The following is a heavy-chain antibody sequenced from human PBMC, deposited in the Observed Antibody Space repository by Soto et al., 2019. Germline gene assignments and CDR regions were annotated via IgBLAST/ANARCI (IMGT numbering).Heavy chain of an antibody. D-gene: IGHD3-22*01. J-gene: IGHJ4*02. CDR3: VDLTWGDYYLP. Sequence: EVQLVASGGGLVQPGGSLRLSCAASGFRFSDHYMDWLRQAPGKGLDWIGRITNEAYGVTTDYAASLKGRFTIARDDSLNSLYLQINSLKTEDTAVYYCVDLTWGDYYLPWSQGTLITVSS. CDR2: ITNEAYGVTT. CDR1: GFRFSDHY. V-gene: IGHV3-72*01.